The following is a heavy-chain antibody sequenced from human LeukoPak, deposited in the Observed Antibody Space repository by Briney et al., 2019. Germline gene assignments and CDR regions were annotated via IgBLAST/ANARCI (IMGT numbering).Heavy chain of an antibody. Sequence: PSETLSLTCTVSGGSISSSSYYWGWIRQPPGKGLEWIGSIYYSGSTYYNPSLKSRVTISVDTSKNQFSLKLSSVTAADTAVYYCARQRVYDSSGYYPDYWGQGTLVTVSS. D-gene: IGHD3-22*01. J-gene: IGHJ4*02. CDR3: ARQRVYDSSGYYPDY. CDR2: IYYSGST. CDR1: GGSISSSSYY. V-gene: IGHV4-39*01.